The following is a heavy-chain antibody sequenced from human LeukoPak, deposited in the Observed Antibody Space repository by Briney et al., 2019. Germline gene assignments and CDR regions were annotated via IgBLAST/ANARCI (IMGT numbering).Heavy chain of an antibody. D-gene: IGHD3-10*01. V-gene: IGHV3-23*01. CDR2: ISGSGGST. CDR1: GFTFSSYA. Sequence: GGSLRLSFAASGFTFSSYAMSWVRQAPGKGLEWVSAISGSGGSTYYADSVKGRFTISRDNSKNTLYLQMNSLRAEDTAVYYCAKPASSMVRGVYPFDYWGQGTLVTVSS. J-gene: IGHJ4*02. CDR3: AKPASSMVRGVYPFDY.